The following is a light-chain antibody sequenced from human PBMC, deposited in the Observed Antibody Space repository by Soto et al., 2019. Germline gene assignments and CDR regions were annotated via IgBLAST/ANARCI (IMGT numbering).Light chain of an antibody. CDR2: GAS. CDR3: QQHGSSPPIT. CDR1: QSVSSSY. V-gene: IGKV3-20*01. J-gene: IGKJ5*01. Sequence: VLTQSPGTLSLSPGESATLSCRDSQSVSSSYLAWYQQKPGQAPRLIIYGASSRATGIPDRFSGSGSGTDFTLTISRLEPEDFAVYYCQQHGSSPPITFGQGTRLEI.